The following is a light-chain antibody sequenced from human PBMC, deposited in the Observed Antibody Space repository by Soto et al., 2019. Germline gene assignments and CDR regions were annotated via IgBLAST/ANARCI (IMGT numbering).Light chain of an antibody. CDR2: GAS. V-gene: IGKV3-20*01. CDR1: QSVSSSY. CDR3: HQPGGSPET. Sequence: EVLLTHSPCTLTLYPGDRATLSCRASQSVSSSYLAWYQQKPGQAPRLLIYGASSRATGIPDRFSGSGSGTEFILTISGLEPEDSGIYHCHQPGGSPETFAQGANV. J-gene: IGKJ1*01.